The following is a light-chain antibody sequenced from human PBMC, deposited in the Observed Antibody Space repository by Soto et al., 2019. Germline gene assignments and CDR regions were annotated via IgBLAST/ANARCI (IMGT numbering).Light chain of an antibody. Sequence: QSVLTQPASVSGSPGQSLTISCTGTTSDIGFYDYVSWYQQYPGKAPKLLIYGVTIRPSGISNRFSGSKSGSTASLAISGLQVEDEAEYFCFSFTTTSTHVFGTGTKVTVL. CDR2: GVT. V-gene: IGLV2-14*01. CDR1: TSDIGFYDY. J-gene: IGLJ1*01. CDR3: FSFTTTSTHV.